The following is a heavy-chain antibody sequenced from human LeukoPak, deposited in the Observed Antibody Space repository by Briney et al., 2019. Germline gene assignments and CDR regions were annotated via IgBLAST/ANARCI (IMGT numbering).Heavy chain of an antibody. J-gene: IGHJ6*03. CDR3: ARYSSSWYYYYMDV. D-gene: IGHD6-13*01. CDR2: MNPNSGNT. V-gene: IGHV1-8*03. CDR1: GYTFTSYD. Sequence: GASVNVSCTASGYTFTSYDINWVRQATGQGLEWMGWMNPNSGNTGYAQKFQGRVTITRNTSISTAYMGLSSLRSEDTAVYYCARYSSSWYYYYMDVWGKGTTVTVSS.